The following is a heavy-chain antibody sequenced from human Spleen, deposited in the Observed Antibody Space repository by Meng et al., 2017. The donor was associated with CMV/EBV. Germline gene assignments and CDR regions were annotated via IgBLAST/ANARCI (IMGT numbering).Heavy chain of an antibody. CDR1: GFTFSNSD. D-gene: IGHD3-10*01. CDR3: ARDTPTSITMDAFDI. V-gene: IGHV3-19*01. CDR2: VSWNGSRT. J-gene: IGHJ3*02. Sequence: GESLKISCAASGFTFSNSDMNWVRQAPGKGLEWVSGVSWNGSRTHYADSVKGRFTISRDNAKNSLYLQMNSLRAEDTAVYYCARDTPTSITMDAFDIWGQGTMVTVSS.